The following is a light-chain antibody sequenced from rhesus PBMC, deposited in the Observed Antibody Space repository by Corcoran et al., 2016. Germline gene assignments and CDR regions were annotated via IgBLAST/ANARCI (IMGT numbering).Light chain of an antibody. V-gene: IGKV3-42*02. CDR1: QSVSSS. CDR2: GAS. Sequence: EIVMTQSPATLSLSPGERATLSCRASQSVSSSLAWYQQKPGQAPKLLIYGASSRATGIPDRFRGRGSGTDFTCIISSLEPEDVGVYYCQQYNNWNTFGGGTKVELK. J-gene: IGKJ4*01. CDR3: QQYNNWNT.